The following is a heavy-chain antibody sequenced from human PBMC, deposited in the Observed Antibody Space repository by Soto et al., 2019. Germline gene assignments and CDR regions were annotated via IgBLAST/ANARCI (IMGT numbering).Heavy chain of an antibody. D-gene: IGHD1-7*01. J-gene: IGHJ4*02. V-gene: IGHV4-4*02. Sequence: QVQLQESGPGLVKPSGTLSLTCAVSGGSFTSNNWWTWVRQPPGQGLEWIGEIYRTGSTNYNPSLKSRVTLSLDKSENQSSLKVTSLTAADTAVYYCESRDPGTSVDYGGQGTLVTVSS. CDR1: GGSFTSNNW. CDR3: ESRDPGTSVDY. CDR2: IYRTGST.